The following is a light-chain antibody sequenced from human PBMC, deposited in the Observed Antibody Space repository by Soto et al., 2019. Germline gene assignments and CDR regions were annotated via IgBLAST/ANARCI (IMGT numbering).Light chain of an antibody. J-gene: IGKJ4*01. CDR2: GAS. CDR1: QSISSSY. Sequence: EIVLTQSPGTLYLSPGKRATLSCRASQSISSSYLAWYQQRPGQAPRLLIYGASSRATGIPDRFSGSGSGTEFTLTINGLQSEDFAAYYCQRYNNWPLTFGGGTKVDIK. V-gene: IGKV3-20*01. CDR3: QRYNNWPLT.